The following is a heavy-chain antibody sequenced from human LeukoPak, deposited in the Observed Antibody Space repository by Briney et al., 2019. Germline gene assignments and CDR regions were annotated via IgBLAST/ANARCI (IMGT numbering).Heavy chain of an antibody. V-gene: IGHV3-7*03. CDR3: ARDQDYSYFDY. D-gene: IGHD2-15*01. Sequence: GGSLRLSCAASGFTFSSYRMSWVRRAPGKGLEWVANIKQDGSEKYYVDSVKGRFTISRDNAKNSLYLQMNSLRAEDTAVYYCARDQDYSYFDYWGQGTLVTVSS. CDR2: IKQDGSEK. CDR1: GFTFSSYR. J-gene: IGHJ4*02.